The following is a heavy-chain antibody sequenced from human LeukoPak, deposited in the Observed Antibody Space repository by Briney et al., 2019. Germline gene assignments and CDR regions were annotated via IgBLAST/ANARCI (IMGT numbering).Heavy chain of an antibody. CDR1: GFTFSSYA. CDR2: ISGSGGST. CDR3: ARDKGYITMISLGPAFDI. V-gene: IGHV3-23*01. Sequence: GGSLRLSCAAFGFTFSSYAMSWVRQAPGKGLEWVTAISGSGGSTYYADSVKGRFTISRDNSKNTLYLQMNSLRAEDTAVYYCARDKGYITMISLGPAFDIWGQGTMVTVSS. J-gene: IGHJ3*02. D-gene: IGHD3-22*01.